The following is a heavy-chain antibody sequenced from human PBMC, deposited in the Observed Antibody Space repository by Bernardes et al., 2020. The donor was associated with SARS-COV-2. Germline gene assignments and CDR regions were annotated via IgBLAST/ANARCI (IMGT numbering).Heavy chain of an antibody. J-gene: IGHJ5*02. Sequence: SETLSLTCAVYGGSFSGYYWSWIRQPPGKGLEWIGEINHSGSTNYNPSLKSRVTISVDTSKNQFSLKLSSVTAADTAVYYCAVEANLQMDDYGDYVQEVGFDPWGQGTLVTVSS. CDR3: AVEANLQMDDYGDYVQEVGFDP. V-gene: IGHV4-34*01. CDR2: INHSGST. D-gene: IGHD4-17*01. CDR1: GGSFSGYY.